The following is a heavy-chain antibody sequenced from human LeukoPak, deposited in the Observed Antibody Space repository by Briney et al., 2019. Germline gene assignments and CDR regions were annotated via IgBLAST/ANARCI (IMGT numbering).Heavy chain of an antibody. CDR3: ARAGYCSGGSCYTTFDY. Sequence: PGGSLRLSCAASGFTFSSYEMNWVRQAPGKGLEWVSYISSSGNTIYYADSVKGRFTISRDNAKTSLYLQMHSLRAEDTAVYYCARAGYCSGGSCYTTFDYWGQGTLVTVSS. J-gene: IGHJ4*02. CDR1: GFTFSSYE. V-gene: IGHV3-48*03. CDR2: ISSSGNTI. D-gene: IGHD2-15*01.